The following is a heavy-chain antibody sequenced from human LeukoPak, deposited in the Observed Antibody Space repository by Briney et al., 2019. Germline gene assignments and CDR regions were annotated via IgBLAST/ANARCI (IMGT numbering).Heavy chain of an antibody. J-gene: IGHJ4*02. CDR3: ASNPGGGYSSSWYPFDY. D-gene: IGHD6-13*01. Sequence: SVKVSCKASGGTFSSYAISWVQQAPGQGLEWMGGIIPIFGTANYAQKFQGRVTITADESTSTAYMELSSLRSEDTAVYYCASNPGGGYSSSWYPFDYWGQGTLVTVSS. CDR1: GGTFSSYA. V-gene: IGHV1-69*13. CDR2: IIPIFGTA.